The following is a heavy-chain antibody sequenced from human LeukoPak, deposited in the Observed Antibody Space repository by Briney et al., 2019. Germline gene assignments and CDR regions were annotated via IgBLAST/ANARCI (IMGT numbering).Heavy chain of an antibody. J-gene: IGHJ4*02. CDR1: GFTFISYW. CDR2: ISNNGGSS. V-gene: IGHV3-64D*09. Sequence: GGSLRLSCVASGFTFISYWMTWVRQAPGKGLEYVSGISNNGGSSFYADSVKGRFTISRDNSKDTLYLQMSSLRAEDTAVYYCVKITSVTGGDCWGQGTRLTVSS. D-gene: IGHD1-1*01. CDR3: VKITSVTGGDC.